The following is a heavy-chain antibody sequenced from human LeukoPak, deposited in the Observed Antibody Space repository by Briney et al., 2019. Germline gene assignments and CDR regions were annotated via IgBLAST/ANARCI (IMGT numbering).Heavy chain of an antibody. CDR2: IYYSGST. J-gene: IGHJ5*02. CDR1: GGSISSSSYF. D-gene: IGHD2-2*01. Sequence: SETLSLTCTVSGGSISSSSYFWGWNRQPPGKGLEWSGNIYYSGSTSYNPSTKSRVTISVDTSKTQFSLRLTSVTAADTAVYYCARRTIVVVPAANNWFDHWGQGTLVTVSS. CDR3: ARRTIVVVPAANNWFDH. V-gene: IGHV4-39*01.